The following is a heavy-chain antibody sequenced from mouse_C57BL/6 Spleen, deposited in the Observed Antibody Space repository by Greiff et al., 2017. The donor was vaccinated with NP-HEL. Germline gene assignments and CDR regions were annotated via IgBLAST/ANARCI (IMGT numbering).Heavy chain of an antibody. CDR1: GYTFTSYW. CDR3: APITTVVEYFDY. Sequence: QVQLQQSGAELVKPGASVKLSCKASGYTFTSYWMHWVKQRPGQGLEWIGMIHPNSGSTNYNEKFKSKATLTVDKSSSTAYMQLSSLTSEDSAVYYCAPITTVVEYFDYWGQGTTLTVSS. J-gene: IGHJ2*01. D-gene: IGHD1-1*01. CDR2: IHPNSGST. V-gene: IGHV1-64*01.